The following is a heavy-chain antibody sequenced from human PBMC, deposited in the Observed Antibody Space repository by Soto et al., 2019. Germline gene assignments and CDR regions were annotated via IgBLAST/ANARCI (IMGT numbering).Heavy chain of an antibody. CDR2: ISAYNGNT. J-gene: IGHJ4*02. CDR1: VLTFPNNG. Sequence: KASCKTSVLTFPNNGIRLVRQALGQGLEWMGWISAYNGNTNYAQKFQGRVTMTTDTSTSTAYMEVRSLISDVTAVYYCARGGTAIDYWGQGTLVTVSS. V-gene: IGHV1-18*01. D-gene: IGHD2-21*02. CDR3: ARGGTAIDY.